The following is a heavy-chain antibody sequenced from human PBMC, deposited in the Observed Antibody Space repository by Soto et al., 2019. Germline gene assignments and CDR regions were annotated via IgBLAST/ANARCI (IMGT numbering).Heavy chain of an antibody. D-gene: IGHD2-8*01. CDR2: ISPNNGDT. Sequence: QVQVVQSGAEVKKPGASVKVSCKTSGYTFSGFGFYMHWVRQAPGQGLESMGWISPNNGDTNYAQKFQGRVTMTRDTSINTAYMELSRLRSDDTAVYYCRVTGVSVVDYWGQGTLVTVSS. CDR1: GYTFSGFGFY. J-gene: IGHJ4*02. V-gene: IGHV1-2*02. CDR3: RVTGVSVVDY.